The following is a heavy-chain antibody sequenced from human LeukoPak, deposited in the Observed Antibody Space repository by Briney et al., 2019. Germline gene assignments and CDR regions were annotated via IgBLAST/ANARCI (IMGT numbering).Heavy chain of an antibody. CDR2: ISVYNGNT. V-gene: IGHV1-18*01. D-gene: IGHD2-2*01. Sequence: ASVKVSCKASGYAFTNYAISWVRQTPGQGLEWMGWISVYNGNTNYAQKLQGRVTMTADTSTTTAYMELRSLRSDDTAVYYCARGYCSSATCRHFDYWGQGALVTVSS. J-gene: IGHJ4*02. CDR1: GYAFTNYA. CDR3: ARGYCSSATCRHFDY.